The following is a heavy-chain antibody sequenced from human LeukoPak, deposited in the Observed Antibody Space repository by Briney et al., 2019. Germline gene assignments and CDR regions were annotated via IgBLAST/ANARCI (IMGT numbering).Heavy chain of an antibody. Sequence: ASVKVSCKASGYTFTSYAMHWVRQAPGQRLEWMGWINAGNGNTKYSQKFQGRVTITRDTSASTAYMELSSLRSEDTAVYYCAFYGSGSYYTNWFDPWGQGTLVTVSS. V-gene: IGHV1-3*01. D-gene: IGHD3-10*01. J-gene: IGHJ5*02. CDR2: INAGNGNT. CDR3: AFYGSGSYYTNWFDP. CDR1: GYTFTSYA.